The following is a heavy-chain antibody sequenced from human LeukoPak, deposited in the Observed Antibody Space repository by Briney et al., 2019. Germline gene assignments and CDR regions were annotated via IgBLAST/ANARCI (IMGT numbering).Heavy chain of an antibody. V-gene: IGHV3-15*01. CDR1: GLTFSDVW. J-gene: IGHJ4*02. Sequence: GGSLRLSCVASGLTFSDVWMSWVRQAPGKGLQSVGRTKSKSEGGTIDYGTPVTGRFTISRDESTNTVYLQMNRLKTEDTAVYYCTSGGGTMDFWGQGTLVTVSS. CDR2: TKSKSEGGTI. CDR3: TSGGGTMDF. D-gene: IGHD2-15*01.